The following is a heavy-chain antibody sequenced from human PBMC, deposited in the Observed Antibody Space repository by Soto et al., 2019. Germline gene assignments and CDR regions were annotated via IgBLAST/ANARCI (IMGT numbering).Heavy chain of an antibody. D-gene: IGHD3-3*01. V-gene: IGHV4-59*01. CDR3: ARGGSGYDFWSGYYLRWFDS. CDR1: GGSISSYY. CDR2: IYYSGST. Sequence: SETLSLTCTVSGGSISSYYWSWSRQPPGKGLEWIGYIYYSGSTNYNPSLKSRVTISVDTSKNQFSLKLSSVTAADTAVYYCARGGSGYDFWSGYYLRWFDSWGQGTLVTVSS. J-gene: IGHJ5*01.